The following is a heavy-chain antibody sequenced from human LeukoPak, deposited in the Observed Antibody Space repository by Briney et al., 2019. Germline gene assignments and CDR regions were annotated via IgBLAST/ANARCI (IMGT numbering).Heavy chain of an antibody. CDR3: ASEHIAGALWYFDY. J-gene: IGHJ4*02. Sequence: GGSLRLSCAASGFTFSSYAMSWVRQAPGRGLEWVSSITSSSTYIYYADSVKGRFTISRDNAKNSLYPQMNSLRAEDTAVYYCASEHIAGALWYFDYWGQGTLVTVSS. V-gene: IGHV3-21*01. D-gene: IGHD6-13*01. CDR1: GFTFSSYA. CDR2: ITSSSTYI.